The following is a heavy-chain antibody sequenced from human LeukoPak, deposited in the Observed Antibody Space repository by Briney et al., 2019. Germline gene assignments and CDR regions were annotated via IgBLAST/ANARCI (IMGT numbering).Heavy chain of an antibody. J-gene: IGHJ4*02. CDR3: ARDLGGIYFDY. V-gene: IGHV4-59*01. D-gene: IGHD1-26*01. CDR1: DASISGYY. Sequence: SETLSLTCTVSDASISGYYWSWIRQPPGKGLEWIGSIHFSGSTNCNPSLRSRVTISVDTSKNQLSLKLSSVTAADTAVYYCARDLGGIYFDYWGQGTLVTVSS. CDR2: IHFSGST.